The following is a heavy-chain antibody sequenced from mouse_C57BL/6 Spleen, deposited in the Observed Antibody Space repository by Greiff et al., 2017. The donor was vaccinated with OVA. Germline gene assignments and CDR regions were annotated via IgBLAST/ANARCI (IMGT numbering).Heavy chain of an antibody. Sequence: EVQLQQSGPELVKPGASVKISCKASGYSFTGYYMNWVKQSPEKSLEWIGEINPSTGGTTYNQKFKAKATLTVDKSSSTAYMQLKSLTSEDSAVYDGAVAYYSNLDYAMDYWGQGTSVTVSS. CDR1: GYSFTGYY. D-gene: IGHD2-5*01. CDR3: AVAYYSNLDYAMDY. J-gene: IGHJ4*01. CDR2: INPSTGGT. V-gene: IGHV1-42*01.